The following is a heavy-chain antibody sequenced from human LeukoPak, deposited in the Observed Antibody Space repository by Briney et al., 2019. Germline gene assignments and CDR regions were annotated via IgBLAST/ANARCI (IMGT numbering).Heavy chain of an antibody. V-gene: IGHV4-30-2*01. CDR3: ARYLGSGYPPPFDY. CDR2: IYHSGST. J-gene: IGHJ4*02. Sequence: SETLSLTCTVPGGSLSSGGYYWSWIRQPPGKGLEWIGYIYHSGSTYYNPSLKSRVTISVDRSKNQFSLKLSSVTAADTAVYYCARYLGSGYPPPFDYWGQGTLVTVSS. D-gene: IGHD3-22*01. CDR1: GGSLSSGGYY.